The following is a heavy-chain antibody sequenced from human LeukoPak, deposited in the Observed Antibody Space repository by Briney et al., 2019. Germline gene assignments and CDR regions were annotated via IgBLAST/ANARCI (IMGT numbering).Heavy chain of an antibody. D-gene: IGHD7-27*01. J-gene: IGHJ4*02. Sequence: ASVKVSCKASGYTFTSYDINWVRQATGQGLEWMGWMNPNSGNTDYARKFQGRLTITRNTSISTAYMELSSLRSEDTAVYYCARGSAWAHFDNWGQGTLVSVSS. CDR1: GYTFTSYD. CDR3: ARGSAWAHFDN. CDR2: MNPNSGNT. V-gene: IGHV1-8*03.